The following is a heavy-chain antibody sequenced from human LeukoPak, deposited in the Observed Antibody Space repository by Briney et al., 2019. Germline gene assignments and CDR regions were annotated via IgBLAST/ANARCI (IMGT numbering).Heavy chain of an antibody. CDR1: GGSISSGSYY. D-gene: IGHD4-23*01. Sequence: PSETLSLTCTVSGGSISSGSYYWSWIRQPAGKGLEWIGRIYTSGSTNYNPSLKSRVTISVDTSKNQFSLKLSSVTAADTAVYYCTRPILVTPLGYWYFDLWGRGTLVTVSS. V-gene: IGHV4-61*02. J-gene: IGHJ2*01. CDR2: IYTSGST. CDR3: TRPILVTPLGYWYFDL.